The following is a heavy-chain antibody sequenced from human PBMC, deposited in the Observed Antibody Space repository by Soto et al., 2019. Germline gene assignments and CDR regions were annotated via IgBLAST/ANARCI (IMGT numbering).Heavy chain of an antibody. D-gene: IGHD3-22*01. V-gene: IGHV1-8*01. Sequence: QVQRVQSGAEVKKPGASVKVSCKASGYTFTSYDINWVRQATGQGLEWMGRMNPNSGDTGFARKFQGRLTMTRNTSISTAYMELSSLRSEDTAIYYCARDDGGYAYIGYWGQGTLVTVSS. CDR2: MNPNSGDT. J-gene: IGHJ4*02. CDR3: ARDDGGYAYIGY. CDR1: GYTFTSYD.